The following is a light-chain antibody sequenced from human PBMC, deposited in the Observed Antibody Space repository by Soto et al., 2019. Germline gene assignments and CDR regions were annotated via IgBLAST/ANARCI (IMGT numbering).Light chain of an antibody. CDR1: SSNIGSNY. CDR3: TAWDDTLRGPL. J-gene: IGLJ2*01. CDR2: RNN. Sequence: QSVLTQPPSASGTPGQRVTLSCSGSSSNIGSNYVYWYQQLPGTAPKLLIYRNNQRPSGVPDRFSGSKSGPSASLAISGVRSEDEADYYCTAWDDTLRGPLFGGGTKVTVL. V-gene: IGLV1-47*01.